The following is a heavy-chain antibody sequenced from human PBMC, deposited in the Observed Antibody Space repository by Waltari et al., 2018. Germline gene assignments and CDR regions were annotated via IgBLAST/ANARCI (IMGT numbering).Heavy chain of an antibody. V-gene: IGHV4-61*02. CDR3: AREATVTTYIEGWYFDL. D-gene: IGHD4-17*01. CDR2: IYTSGST. CDR1: GGSISSGSYY. J-gene: IGHJ2*01. Sequence: QVQLQESGPGLVKPSQTLSLTCTVSGGSISSGSYYWSWIRQPAGKGLEWIGRIYTSGSTNYNPSLKSRVTISVDTSKNQFSLKLSSVTAADTAVYYCAREATVTTYIEGWYFDLWGRGTLVTVSS.